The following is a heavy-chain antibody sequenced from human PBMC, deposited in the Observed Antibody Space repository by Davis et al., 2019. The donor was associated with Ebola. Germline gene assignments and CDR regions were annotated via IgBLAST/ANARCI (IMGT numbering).Heavy chain of an antibody. J-gene: IGHJ6*02. CDR2: IIPILGIA. CDR3: ARGPEGSYYYGSGSYPAGMDV. Sequence: SVKVSCKASGGTFSSYAISWVRQAPGQGLEWMGRIIPILGIANYAQKFQGRVTITTDKSTSTAYMELSSLRSEDTAVYYCARGPEGSYYYGSGSYPAGMDVWGQGTTVTVSS. D-gene: IGHD3-10*01. V-gene: IGHV1-69*04. CDR1: GGTFSSYA.